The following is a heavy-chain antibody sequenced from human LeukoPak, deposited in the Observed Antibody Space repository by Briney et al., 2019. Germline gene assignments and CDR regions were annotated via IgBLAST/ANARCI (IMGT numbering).Heavy chain of an antibody. CDR2: VHYIGTT. Sequence: SETLSLTCTVSGGSISTSDYYWTWLRQPPGKGLEWVGSVHYIGTTYSSPSLKSRVTMSVDPSKNQFSLKLTSVTAAYTAVYYCGRITIFGVVDYWGQGTLVTVSS. CDR1: GGSISTSDYY. V-gene: IGHV4-39*01. CDR3: GRITIFGVVDY. D-gene: IGHD3-3*01. J-gene: IGHJ4*02.